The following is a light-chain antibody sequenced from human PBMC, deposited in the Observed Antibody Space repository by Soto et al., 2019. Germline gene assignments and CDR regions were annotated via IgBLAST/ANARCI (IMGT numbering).Light chain of an antibody. CDR1: SSNIGAGYE. Sequence: QSVLTQPPSVSEAPGQRVTISCTGSSSNIGAGYEAHWYQQVPGTAPKLLIYEHNNRPSGVPDRFSGSKSGTSASLAITGLQAEDEAEYYCQSYDSSLSGYVFGTGTKVTFL. J-gene: IGLJ1*01. V-gene: IGLV1-40*01. CDR3: QSYDSSLSGYV. CDR2: EHN.